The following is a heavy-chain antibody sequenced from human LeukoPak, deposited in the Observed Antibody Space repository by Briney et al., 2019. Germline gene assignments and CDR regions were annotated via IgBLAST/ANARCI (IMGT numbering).Heavy chain of an antibody. CDR3: AKVRWGSDNALDS. J-gene: IGHJ4*02. V-gene: IGHV3-30*18. CDR1: GFPFSDYG. CDR2: ISHDGSNK. Sequence: GGSLRLSCAASGFPFSDYGIYWVRQAPGKGLECLAVISHDGSNKYYADSVKGRITISRDNSMNTLYLQMNSLRAEDTAVYYCAKVRWGSDNALDSWGQGTLVIVSS. D-gene: IGHD3-16*01.